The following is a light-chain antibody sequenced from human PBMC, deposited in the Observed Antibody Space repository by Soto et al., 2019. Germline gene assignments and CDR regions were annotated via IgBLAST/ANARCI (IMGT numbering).Light chain of an antibody. CDR1: SSDVGSYNL. CDR2: EGN. J-gene: IGLJ3*02. CDR3: CSYTGSSTS. V-gene: IGLV2-23*01. Sequence: QSALTQPASVSGSPGQSITMSCAGASSDVGSYNLVSWYQQYPGKAPKLIIYEGNKRPSGVSNRFSGSGSGNTACLTISGLQAEDAADYYCCSYTGSSTSFGGGTKLTVL.